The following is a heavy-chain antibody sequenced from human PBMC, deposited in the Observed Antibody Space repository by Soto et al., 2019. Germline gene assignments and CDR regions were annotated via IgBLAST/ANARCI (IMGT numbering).Heavy chain of an antibody. Sequence: QVQLVQSGAEVKKPGSSVKVSCKASGGTFSSYAISWVRQAPGQGLEWMGGINPIFGTANYAQKFQGRVTITADESTSTAYMELSSLRSEDTAVYYCASGAPRNDYGDYYFDYWGQGTLVTVSS. V-gene: IGHV1-69*12. CDR1: GGTFSSYA. D-gene: IGHD4-17*01. J-gene: IGHJ4*02. CDR2: INPIFGTA. CDR3: ASGAPRNDYGDYYFDY.